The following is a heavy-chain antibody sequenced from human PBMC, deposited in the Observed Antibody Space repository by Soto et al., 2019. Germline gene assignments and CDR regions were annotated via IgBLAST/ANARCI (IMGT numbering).Heavy chain of an antibody. CDR3: ATLKGNPEGAFDI. J-gene: IGHJ3*02. V-gene: IGHV1-24*01. CDR2: FDPEDGET. Sequence: ASVKVSCKVSGYTLTELSMHWLRQSPGKGLEWMGGFDPEDGETIYAQKFQGRVTMTEDTSTDTAYMELSSLRSEGTAVYYCATLKGNPEGAFDIWGQGTMVTVSS. CDR1: GYTLTELS.